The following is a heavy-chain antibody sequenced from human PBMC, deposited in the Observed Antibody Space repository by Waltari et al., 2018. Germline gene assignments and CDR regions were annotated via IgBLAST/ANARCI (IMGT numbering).Heavy chain of an antibody. D-gene: IGHD1-1*01. CDR3: ASTTVPRYYYYMDV. V-gene: IGHV5-51*03. J-gene: IGHJ6*03. CDR2: IYPGDSDT. Sequence: EVQLVQYGAEVHKPGESLKIPCKGSGYSFTSYWIGWVSKMPGKGLEWMGIIYPGDSDTRYSPSCQGQVTISADKSISTAYLQWSSLKASDTAMYYCASTTVPRYYYYMDVWGKGTTVTVSS. CDR1: GYSFTSYW.